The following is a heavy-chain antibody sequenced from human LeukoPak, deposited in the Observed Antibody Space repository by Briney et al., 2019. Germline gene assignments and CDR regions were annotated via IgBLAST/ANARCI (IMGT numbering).Heavy chain of an antibody. D-gene: IGHD4-23*01. CDR1: GYTLTDYY. CDR2: ISPNSGGT. J-gene: IGHJ5*02. CDR3: ARGEMYGGNSVRPFDP. Sequence: ASVKVSCKASGYTLTDYYMHWVRPAPGQGLEWMGWISPNSGGTNYAQNFQGRVTMTRDTSVSTAYMELSSLRSDDTAVYYCARGEMYGGNSVRPFDPWGQGTLVTVSS. V-gene: IGHV1-2*02.